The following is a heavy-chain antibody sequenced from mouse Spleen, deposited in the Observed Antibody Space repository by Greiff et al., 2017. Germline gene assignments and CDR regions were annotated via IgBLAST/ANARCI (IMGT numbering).Heavy chain of an antibody. V-gene: IGHV5-12*01. CDR1: GFTFSDYY. D-gene: IGHD2-4*01. CDR3: ARHYDYDYAMDY. Sequence: EVKLVESGGGLVQPGGSLKLSCAASGFTFSDYYMYWVRQTPEKRLEWVAYISNGGGSTYYPDTVKGRFTISRDNAKNTLYLQMSRLKSEDTAMYYCARHYDYDYAMDYWGQGTSVTVSS. CDR2: ISNGGGST. J-gene: IGHJ4*01.